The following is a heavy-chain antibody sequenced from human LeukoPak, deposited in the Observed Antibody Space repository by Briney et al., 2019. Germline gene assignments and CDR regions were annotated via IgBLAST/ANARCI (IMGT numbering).Heavy chain of an antibody. D-gene: IGHD3-22*01. CDR2: IYYSGST. Sequence: PSETLSLTCTVSGGSISSYYWSWIRQPPGKGLEWIGYIYYSGSTNYNPSLKSRVTISVDTSKNQFSLKLSSVTAADTAVYYCARVPVRYYYDSSGDYYYYYMDVWGKGTTVTVSS. V-gene: IGHV4-59*01. CDR1: GGSISSYY. J-gene: IGHJ6*03. CDR3: ARVPVRYYYDSSGDYYYYYMDV.